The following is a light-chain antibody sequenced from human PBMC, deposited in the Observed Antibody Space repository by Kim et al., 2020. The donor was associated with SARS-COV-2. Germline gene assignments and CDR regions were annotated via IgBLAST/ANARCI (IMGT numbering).Light chain of an antibody. J-gene: IGLJ2*01. V-gene: IGLV1-44*01. CDR2: TTD. CDR1: RSNIGSNS. CDR3: VAWDDGLNGPV. Sequence: QSVLTQPPSASGSPGQRVTIPCSGSRSNIGSNSVTWYQQLSGSAPRLLIFTTDQRPSGVPDRFSGSKSGSSASLAISGLQSEDEADYYCVAWDDGLNGPVFGGGTKLTVL.